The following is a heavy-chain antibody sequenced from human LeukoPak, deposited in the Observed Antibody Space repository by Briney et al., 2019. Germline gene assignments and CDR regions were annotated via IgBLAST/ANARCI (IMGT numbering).Heavy chain of an antibody. D-gene: IGHD6-25*01. J-gene: IGHJ4*02. CDR3: AKVLGMYGSSGYAWYFDY. Sequence: GVLRLSCTASGFTFSSYAMSWFRQAPGKGLEWVSIISGSGYSTYYADSVKGRFTISRDNSKNTLYLQMNSLRAEDTAVYYCAKVLGMYGSSGYAWYFDYWGQGTLVTVSS. CDR2: ISGSGYST. CDR1: GFTFSSYA. V-gene: IGHV3-23*01.